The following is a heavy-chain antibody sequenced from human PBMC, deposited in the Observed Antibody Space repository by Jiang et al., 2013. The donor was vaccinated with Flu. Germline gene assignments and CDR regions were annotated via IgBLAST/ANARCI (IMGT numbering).Heavy chain of an antibody. J-gene: IGHJ4*02. D-gene: IGHD1-26*01. CDR2: IIPILGIA. CDR1: GGTFSSYT. V-gene: IGHV1-69*02. CDR3: ARGWELLWYFDY. Sequence: SGAEVKKPGSSVKVSCKASGGTFSSYTISWVRQAPGQGLEWMGRIIPILGIANYAQKFQGRVTITADKSTSTAYMELSSLRSEDTAVYYCARGWELLWYFDYWGQGTLVTVSS.